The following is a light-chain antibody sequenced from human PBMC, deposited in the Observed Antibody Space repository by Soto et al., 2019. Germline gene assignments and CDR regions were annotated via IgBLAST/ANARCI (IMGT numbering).Light chain of an antibody. Sequence: EIVMTQSPATLSVSPGERATLSCRASQSVNSNYLAWYQQKPGQAPRLLIYAISKWATGLPDRFSGSGSGTEFTLTISSLQPEDFATYYCQQHDQSSITFGQGTQLEIK. J-gene: IGKJ5*01. V-gene: IGKV3D-15*01. CDR2: AIS. CDR3: QQHDQSSIT. CDR1: QSVNSN.